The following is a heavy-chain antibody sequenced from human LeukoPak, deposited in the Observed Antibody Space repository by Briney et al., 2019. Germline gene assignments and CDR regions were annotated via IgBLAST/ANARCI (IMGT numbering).Heavy chain of an antibody. CDR2: IYSSGNT. V-gene: IGHV4-4*07. CDR1: GGSFSSYY. CDR3: ARERRELRGDAFDI. D-gene: IGHD1-7*01. J-gene: IGHJ3*02. Sequence: PSETLSLTCTVSGGSFSSYYWTWIRQPAGKGLEWIGRIYSSGNTNYNPSLKSRVTMSLDTSKNQFSLTLTSVKAADTAVYYCARERRELRGDAFDIWGQGTLVIVSS.